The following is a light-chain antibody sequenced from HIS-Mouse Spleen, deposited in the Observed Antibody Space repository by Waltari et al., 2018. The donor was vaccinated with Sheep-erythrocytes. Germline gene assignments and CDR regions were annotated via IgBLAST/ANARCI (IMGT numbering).Light chain of an antibody. CDR1: PGIRND. V-gene: IGKV1-6*01. J-gene: IGKJ3*01. Sequence: AIQMTHSPSSLSASVGDRVTITCRASPGIRNDLGWYQQKPGKAPKPRIYASSSLQSGVPSRFSGSGSGTDFTLTISSLQPEDFATYDCLQDYNYPFTFGPGTKVDIK. CDR3: LQDYNYPFT. CDR2: ASS.